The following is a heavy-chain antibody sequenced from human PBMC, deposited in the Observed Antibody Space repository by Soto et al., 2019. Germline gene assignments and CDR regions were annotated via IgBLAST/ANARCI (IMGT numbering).Heavy chain of an antibody. CDR1: GLTFGSRA. V-gene: IGHV3-23*01. J-gene: IGHJ4*02. Sequence: GGSLRLSCVASGLTFGSRAMSWVRQAPGEGLQWVATITDNGGDAKYADSVRGRFVISRDNSKKTLYLQMTSLTAEDSAMYFCARGSTESYPASRIFDFWGRGTLVTVSS. CDR3: ARGSTESYPASRIFDF. CDR2: ITDNGGDA.